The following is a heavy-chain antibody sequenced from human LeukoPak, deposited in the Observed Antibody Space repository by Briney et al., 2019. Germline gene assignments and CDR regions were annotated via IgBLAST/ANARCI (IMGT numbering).Heavy chain of an antibody. CDR1: GYTFTSYD. Sequence: ASVKVSCKASGYTFTSYDINWVRQATGQGLEWMGWMNPNSGNTGYAQKFQGRVTITRNTSISTAYMELSSLRSEDTAVYYCARGSGRITIFGVVIILGRLDPWGQGTLVTVSS. CDR2: MNPNSGNT. V-gene: IGHV1-8*03. D-gene: IGHD3-3*01. CDR3: ARGSGRITIFGVVIILGRLDP. J-gene: IGHJ5*02.